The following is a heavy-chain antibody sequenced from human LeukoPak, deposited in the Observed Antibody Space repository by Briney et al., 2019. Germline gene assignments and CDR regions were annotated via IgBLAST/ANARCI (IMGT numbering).Heavy chain of an antibody. CDR3: ARVVVSSSSDYFDY. CDR2: ISHDGGNK. D-gene: IGHD6-6*01. CDR1: GFTFSSYG. V-gene: IGHV3-30*03. Sequence: PGGSLRLSCAASGFTFSSYGMHWVRQAPGKGLEWVAVISHDGGNKYYADSVKGRFTISRDNSKNTLYLQMNSLRAEDTAVYYCARVVVSSSSDYFDYWGQGTLVTVSS. J-gene: IGHJ4*02.